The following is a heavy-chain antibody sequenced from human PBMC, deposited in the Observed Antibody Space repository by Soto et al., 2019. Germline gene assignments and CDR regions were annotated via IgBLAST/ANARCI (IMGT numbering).Heavy chain of an antibody. CDR3: AKTQYYYDSSGYQ. CDR1: GFTFSSYA. D-gene: IGHD3-22*01. Sequence: GGSLRLSCAASGFTFSSYAMSWVRQAPGKGLEWVSAISYDGAGTYYADSVKGRFTISRDNSRNTLYLQINNLRAEDTAIYYCAKTQYYYDSSGYQWGQGTLVTVSS. CDR2: ISYDGAGT. V-gene: IGHV3-23*01. J-gene: IGHJ4*02.